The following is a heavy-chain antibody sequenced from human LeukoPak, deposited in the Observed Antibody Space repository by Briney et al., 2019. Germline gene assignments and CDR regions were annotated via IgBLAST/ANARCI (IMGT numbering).Heavy chain of an antibody. CDR1: GFSFSNYW. CDR2: ISSDGSDT. CDR3: AKVYYDFWSGYWEPFDY. D-gene: IGHD3-3*01. J-gene: IGHJ4*02. Sequence: GGSLRLSCAASGFSFSNYWMHWVRQAPGKGLVWVSRISSDGSDTIYADSVKGRLTMSRDNAKNTLYLQMNSLRAEDTAVYYCAKVYYDFWSGYWEPFDYWGQGTLVAVSS. V-gene: IGHV3-74*01.